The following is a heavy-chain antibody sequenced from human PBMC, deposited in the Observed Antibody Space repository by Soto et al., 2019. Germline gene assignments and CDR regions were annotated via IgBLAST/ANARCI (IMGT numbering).Heavy chain of an antibody. CDR1: GGSISSSSYY. Sequence: SETLSLTCTVSGGSISSSSYYWGWIRQPPGKGLEWIGSIYYSGSTYYNPSLKSRVTISVDTSKNQFSLKLSSVTAADTAVYYCARHGVTLHDQFDYWGQGTLVTVSS. CDR3: ARHGVTLHDQFDY. J-gene: IGHJ4*02. CDR2: IYYSGST. V-gene: IGHV4-39*01. D-gene: IGHD2-8*01.